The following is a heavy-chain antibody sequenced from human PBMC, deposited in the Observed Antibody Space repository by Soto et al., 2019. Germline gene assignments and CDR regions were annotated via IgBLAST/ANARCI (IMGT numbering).Heavy chain of an antibody. J-gene: IGHJ4*01. Sequence: XGSLRLSCTAAGFTFSTYAMSWVRQAQGKGLDWVSTISASGGTTYYADSVKGRFTISRDKSKNTLFLQMNSLRAEDTALYYCAKGGTTVVTDFDYWGQGALVTVSS. CDR1: GFTFSTYA. V-gene: IGHV3-23*01. CDR3: AKGGTTVVTDFDY. D-gene: IGHD4-17*01. CDR2: ISASGGTT.